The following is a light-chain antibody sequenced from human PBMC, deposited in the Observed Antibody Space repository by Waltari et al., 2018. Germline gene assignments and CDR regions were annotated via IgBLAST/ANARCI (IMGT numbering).Light chain of an antibody. CDR2: HTN. Sequence: QAVVTQEPSLTVPPRGTFPLTRDSSTGPVTICHYPYWFHQKPGQAPWTLISHTNKKHSGTPARFSGSLLGGEAALTLSGARPEDEAEYFCLLYYSCVRVFGGGTKLTVL. CDR3: LLYYSCVRV. V-gene: IGLV7-46*01. J-gene: IGLJ3*02. CDR1: TGPVTICHY.